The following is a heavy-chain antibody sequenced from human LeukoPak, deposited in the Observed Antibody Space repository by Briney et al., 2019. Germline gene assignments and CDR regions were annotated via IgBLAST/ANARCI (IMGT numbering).Heavy chain of an antibody. CDR1: VYTFTSYG. Sequence: ASVKVSCKASVYTFTSYGISWVRQAPGQGLEWMGWINTYNGNTLYAQKLQGRVTITTDTSTSTAYMELKSLRSDDTAVYYCTRTIAKQQLILNWGQGSLVTVSS. CDR3: TRTIAKQQLILN. J-gene: IGHJ4*02. V-gene: IGHV1-18*01. D-gene: IGHD6-13*01. CDR2: INTYNGNT.